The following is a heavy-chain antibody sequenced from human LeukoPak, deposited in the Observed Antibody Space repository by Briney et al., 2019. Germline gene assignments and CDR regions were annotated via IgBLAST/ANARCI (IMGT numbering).Heavy chain of an antibody. Sequence: PGGSLRLSCAASGFTFSSYAMSWVRQAPGKGLEWVSAISGSGGSTYYADSVKGRFTISRDNSKNTLYLQMNSLRAEDTAVYYCAKASYLYSSGTAGAFDIWGQGTMVTVSS. CDR3: AKASYLYSSGTAGAFDI. CDR1: GFTFSSYA. V-gene: IGHV3-23*01. J-gene: IGHJ3*02. D-gene: IGHD6-19*01. CDR2: ISGSGGST.